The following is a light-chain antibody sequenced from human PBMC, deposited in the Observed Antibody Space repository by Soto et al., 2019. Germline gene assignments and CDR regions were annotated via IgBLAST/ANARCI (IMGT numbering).Light chain of an antibody. CDR3: SSYTSSSTPHVV. CDR2: DVS. V-gene: IGLV2-14*01. CDR1: SSDVGGYNY. Sequence: QSALTQPPSVSGSPGQSITISCTGTSSDVGGYNYVSWYQQHPGKAPKLMIYDVSNRPSGVSNRFSGSKSGNTASLTISGLQPEDEADYYCSSYTSSSTPHVVFGGGTKLTVL. J-gene: IGLJ2*01.